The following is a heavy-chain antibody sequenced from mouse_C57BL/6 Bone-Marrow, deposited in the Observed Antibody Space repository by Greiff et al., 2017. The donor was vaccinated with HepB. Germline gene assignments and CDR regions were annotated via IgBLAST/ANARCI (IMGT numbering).Heavy chain of an antibody. CDR2: INPNNGGT. CDR3: ARPGYYGSSPYWYFDV. V-gene: IGHV1-18*01. D-gene: IGHD1-1*01. J-gene: IGHJ1*03. CDR1: GYTFTDYN. Sequence: VQLKESGPELVKPGASVKIPCKASGYTFTDYNMDWVKQSHGKSLEWIGDINPNNGGTIYNQKFKGKATLTVDKSSSTAYMELRSLTSEDTAVYYCARPGYYGSSPYWYFDVWGTGTTVTVSS.